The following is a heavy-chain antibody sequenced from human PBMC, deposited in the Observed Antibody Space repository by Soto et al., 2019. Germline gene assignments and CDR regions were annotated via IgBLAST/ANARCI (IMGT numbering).Heavy chain of an antibody. V-gene: IGHV1-69*13. CDR3: ARLRGEGVTTLRDAFDI. Sequence: ASVKVSCKASGGTFSSYAISWVRQAPGQGLEWMGGIIPIFGTANYAQKFQGRVTITADESTSTAYMELSSLRSEDTAVYYCARLRGEGVTTLRDAFDIWGQGTMVTVSS. D-gene: IGHD3-10*01. J-gene: IGHJ3*02. CDR2: IIPIFGTA. CDR1: GGTFSSYA.